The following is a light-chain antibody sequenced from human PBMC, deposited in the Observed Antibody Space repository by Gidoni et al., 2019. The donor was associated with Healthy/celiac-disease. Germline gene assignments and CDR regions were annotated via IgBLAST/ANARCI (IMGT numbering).Light chain of an antibody. J-gene: IGKJ1*01. CDR2: GAS. Sequence: EIAMTQSPAALSVSPGERATLSCRASQAVSSNLAWYQQKPGQAPRLRIYGASTRATGAPARVGCSGSGTEFTLTISSLKSEDFAVYYCQQYKNWPLTFGQGTKVEIK. CDR1: QAVSSN. V-gene: IGKV3-15*01. CDR3: QQYKNWPLT.